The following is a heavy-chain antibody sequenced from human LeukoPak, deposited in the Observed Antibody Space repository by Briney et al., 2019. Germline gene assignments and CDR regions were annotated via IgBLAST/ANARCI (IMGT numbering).Heavy chain of an antibody. D-gene: IGHD3-10*01. J-gene: IGHJ6*03. CDR3: ARTTMVRGTYYMDV. V-gene: IGHV4-34*01. Sequence: SETLSLTCAVYGGSFSGYYWSWIRQPPGKGLEWIGEINHSGSTNYNPALKSRVTISVDTSKNQFSLKLSSVTAADTAVYYCARTTMVRGTYYMDVWGKGTTVTISS. CDR1: GGSFSGYY. CDR2: INHSGST.